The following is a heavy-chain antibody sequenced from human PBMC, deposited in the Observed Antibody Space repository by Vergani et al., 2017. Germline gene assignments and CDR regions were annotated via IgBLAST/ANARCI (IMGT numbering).Heavy chain of an antibody. CDR2: IYYSGST. J-gene: IGHJ6*03. CDR1: GGSISSYY. D-gene: IGHD3-10*01. V-gene: IGHV4-59*01. CDR3: AREARITMVRESYYYYYYMDV. Sequence: QVQLQESGPGLVKPSETLSLTCTVSGGSISSYYWSWIRQPPGKGLEWIGYIYYSGSTNYNPSLKSRVTISVDTSKNQFSLKLGSVTAADTAVYYCAREARITMVRESYYYYYYMDVWGKGTTVTVSS.